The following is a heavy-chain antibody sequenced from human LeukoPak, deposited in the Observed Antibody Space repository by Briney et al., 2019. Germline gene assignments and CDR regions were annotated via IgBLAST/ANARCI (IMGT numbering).Heavy chain of an antibody. Sequence: PGGPLRLSCAASGFTFSSYEMNWVRQAPGKGLEWVSYISSSGSTIYYADSVKGRFTISRDNAKNSLYPQMNSLRAEDTAVYYCARDLPIRFDPWGQGTLVTVSS. CDR3: ARDLPIRFDP. CDR2: ISSSGSTI. J-gene: IGHJ5*02. CDR1: GFTFSSYE. V-gene: IGHV3-48*03.